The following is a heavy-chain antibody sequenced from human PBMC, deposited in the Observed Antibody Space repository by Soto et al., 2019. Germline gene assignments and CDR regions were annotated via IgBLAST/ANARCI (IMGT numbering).Heavy chain of an antibody. CDR3: VSDFWSGYNYYYYGMDV. D-gene: IGHD3-3*01. V-gene: IGHV5-10-1*01. CDR2: IDPSDSYT. J-gene: IGHJ6*02. CDR1: GYSFTSYW. Sequence: GESLKISCNGSGYSFTSYWISWVRQMPGKGLEWMGRIDPSDSYTNYSPSFQGHVTISADKSISTAYLQWSSLKASDTAMYYCVSDFWSGYNYYYYGMDVWGQGTKVTVSS.